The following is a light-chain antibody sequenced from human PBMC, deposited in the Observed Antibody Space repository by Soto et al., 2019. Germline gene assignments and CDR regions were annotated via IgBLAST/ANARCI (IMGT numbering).Light chain of an antibody. V-gene: IGKV2-28*01. CDR1: QILLHSNGYNY. CDR2: LGS. Sequence: IVSTQSPLSLPVTPGEPSSISCRSSQILLHSNGYNYLDWYLQKPGQSPQLLIYLGSNRASGVPDRFSGSGSGTDFTLKISRVEAEDVGVYYCMQPLQSWTFGQGTKVDIK. CDR3: MQPLQSWT. J-gene: IGKJ1*01.